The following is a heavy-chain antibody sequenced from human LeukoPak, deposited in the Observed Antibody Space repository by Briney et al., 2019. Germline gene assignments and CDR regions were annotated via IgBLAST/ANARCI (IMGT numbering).Heavy chain of an antibody. Sequence: GGSLRLSCSASGFTFSRYAMHWVRQAPGKGLEYVSAISSNGGSTYYADSVKGRFTISRDNSKNTLYLQMGSLRTEDTAVYYCVKDGSGSYYTYYFDYWGQGTLVTVSS. CDR3: VKDGSGSYYTYYFDY. J-gene: IGHJ4*02. D-gene: IGHD3-10*01. V-gene: IGHV3-64D*06. CDR2: ISSNGGST. CDR1: GFTFSRYA.